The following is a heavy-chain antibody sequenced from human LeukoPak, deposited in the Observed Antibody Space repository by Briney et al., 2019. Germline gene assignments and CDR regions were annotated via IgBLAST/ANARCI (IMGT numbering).Heavy chain of an antibody. CDR1: GGTLSSYA. D-gene: IGHD6-13*01. V-gene: IGHV1-69*04. J-gene: IGHJ6*02. Sequence: GASVKVSCKASGGTLSSYAISWVRQAPGQGLEWMGRIIPILGIANYAQKFQGRVTITADKSTSTAYMELSSLRSEDTAVYYCAVGGYSSSWYSPYYYYGMDVWGQGTTVTVSS. CDR2: IIPILGIA. CDR3: AVGGYSSSWYSPYYYYGMDV.